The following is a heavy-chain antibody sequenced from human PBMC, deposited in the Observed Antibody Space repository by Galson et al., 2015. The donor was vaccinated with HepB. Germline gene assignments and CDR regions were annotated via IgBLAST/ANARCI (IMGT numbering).Heavy chain of an antibody. CDR3: ARESSSWYGVGYYYYGVDV. Sequence: SLRLSCAASGFTFSSYWMSWVRQAPGKGLEWVANIKQDGSEKYYVDSVKGRFTISRDNAKNSLYLQMNSLRAEDTAVYYCARESSSWYGVGYYYYGVDVWGQGTTVTVSS. CDR1: GFTFSSYW. D-gene: IGHD6-13*01. CDR2: IKQDGSEK. V-gene: IGHV3-7*03. J-gene: IGHJ6*02.